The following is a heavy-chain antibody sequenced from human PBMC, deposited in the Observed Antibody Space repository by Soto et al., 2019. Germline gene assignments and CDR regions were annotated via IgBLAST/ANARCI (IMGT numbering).Heavy chain of an antibody. J-gene: IGHJ5*02. CDR2: IYHSGST. D-gene: IGHD2-2*01. CDR1: GGSISRGGYY. CDR3: ARDHPCSSTSCYESWFDP. Sequence: QVQLQESGPGLVKPSQTLSLTCTVSGGSISRGGYYWTWIRQHPGKGLEWIGYIYHSGSTYYNPSLKSRVTISVDTSKNQFSLKLSSVTAADTAVYYCARDHPCSSTSCYESWFDPWGQGTLVTVSS. V-gene: IGHV4-31*03.